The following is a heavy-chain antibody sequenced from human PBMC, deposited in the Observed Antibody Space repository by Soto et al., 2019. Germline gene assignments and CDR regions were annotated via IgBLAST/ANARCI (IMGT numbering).Heavy chain of an antibody. CDR2: TYSRSKWYN. CDR3: AKGDNLGPKTGYAFDP. CDR1: GDSVSSNTSS. Sequence: SQTLSLTCAISGDSVSSNTSSWNWVRHSPLRGLELLGRTYSRSKWYNDYAVSVKSRIIIXPDTSKNQFSLQLNSVTPEDTAVYYCAKGDNLGPKTGYAFDPWGEGILVTAPQ. D-gene: IGHD5-12*01. V-gene: IGHV6-1*01. J-gene: IGHJ5*02.